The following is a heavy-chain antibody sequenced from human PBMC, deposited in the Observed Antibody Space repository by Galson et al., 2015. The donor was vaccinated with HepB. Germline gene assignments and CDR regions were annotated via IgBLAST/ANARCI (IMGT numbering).Heavy chain of an antibody. D-gene: IGHD3-9*01. CDR2: IKQDGSEK. Sequence: SLRLSCAASGFTFSSYWMSWVRQAPGKGLEWVANIKQDGSEKYYVDSVKGRFTISRDNAKNSLYLQMNSLRAEDTAVYYCARSPQEYFDWFGGLRSTASWGQGTLVTVSS. J-gene: IGHJ5*02. CDR3: ARSPQEYFDWFGGLRSTAS. CDR1: GFTFSSYW. V-gene: IGHV3-7*03.